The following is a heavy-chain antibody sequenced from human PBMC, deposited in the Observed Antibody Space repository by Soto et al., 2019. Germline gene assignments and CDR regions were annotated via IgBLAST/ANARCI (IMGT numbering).Heavy chain of an antibody. CDR3: ARREDYYYTSRFHDAFDI. V-gene: IGHV3-53*01. CDR1: CFTVSNNY. Sequence: GGSLRLSCAASCFTVSNNYMNWFRQSPGKVLEWVSVIYSGGTTYYADSVKGRFTISRDNSKNTLYLQMNRLRAEDTAVYYCARREDYYYTSRFHDAFDIWGQVTMVTVSS. D-gene: IGHD3-3*01. J-gene: IGHJ3*02. CDR2: IYSGGTT.